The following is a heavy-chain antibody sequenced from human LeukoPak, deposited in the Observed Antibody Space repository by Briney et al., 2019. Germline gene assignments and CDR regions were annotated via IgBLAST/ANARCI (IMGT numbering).Heavy chain of an antibody. CDR1: GFTFSNAW. J-gene: IGHJ6*02. CDR3: TTDGGGYSSGWYFVDYYYGMDV. Sequence: GRSLRLSCAASGFTFSNAWMSWVRQAPGKGLEWVGRIKSKTDGGTTDYAAPVKGRFTISRDDSKNTLYLQMNSLKTEDTAVYYCTTDGGGYSSGWYFVDYYYGMDVWGQGTTVTVSS. D-gene: IGHD6-19*01. V-gene: IGHV3-15*01. CDR2: IKSKTDGGTT.